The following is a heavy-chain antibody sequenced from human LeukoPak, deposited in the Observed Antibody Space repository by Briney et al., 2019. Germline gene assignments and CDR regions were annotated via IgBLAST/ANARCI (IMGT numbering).Heavy chain of an antibody. CDR2: ISDSSITM. CDR1: GFTFSSHN. Sequence: GGSLRLSCAASGFTFSSHNMVWVRQPPGKGLEWISYISDSSITMYYADSVKGRFTISRDNAKNSLYLQMNSLRAEDTAVYYCARDGGFCSGGFCYRLCDPWGQGTLVTVSS. V-gene: IGHV3-48*04. CDR3: ARDGGFCSGGFCYRLCDP. D-gene: IGHD2-15*01. J-gene: IGHJ5*02.